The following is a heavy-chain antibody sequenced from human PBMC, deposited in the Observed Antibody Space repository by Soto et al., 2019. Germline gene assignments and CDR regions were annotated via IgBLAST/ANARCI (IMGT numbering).Heavy chain of an antibody. D-gene: IGHD3-22*01. Sequence: GSLRLSCAASGFTFSSYAMSWVRQAPGKGLEWVSAISGSGGSTYYADSVKGRFTISRDNSKNTLYLQMNSLRAEDTAVYYCAKDSVARSYYDSSGLDYWGQGTLVTVSS. CDR2: ISGSGGST. CDR3: AKDSVARSYYDSSGLDY. V-gene: IGHV3-23*01. CDR1: GFTFSSYA. J-gene: IGHJ4*02.